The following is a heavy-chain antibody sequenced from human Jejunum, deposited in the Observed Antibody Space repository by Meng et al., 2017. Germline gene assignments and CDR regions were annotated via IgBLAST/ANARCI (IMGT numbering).Heavy chain of an antibody. CDR1: GGPFRTYG. CDR2: VSYDGSKI. V-gene: IGHV3-30*18. D-gene: IGHD2-8*01. Sequence: QGQRVESGGGVVQPGRARRRSGEASGGPFRTYGMHWVRQAPGKGLEWMTFVSYDGSKIYYADSVKGRFTISRDDSKNTLYLQMNSLRTEDTAVYYCVKSQTTRLCTSGVCSEFDSWGQGTLVTVSS. CDR3: VKSQTTRLCTSGVCSEFDS. J-gene: IGHJ4*02.